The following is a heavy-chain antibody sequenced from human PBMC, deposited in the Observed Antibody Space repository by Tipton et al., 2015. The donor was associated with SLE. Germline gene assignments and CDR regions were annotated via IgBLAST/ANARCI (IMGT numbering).Heavy chain of an antibody. Sequence: TLSLTCTVSGGSISSGDYYWSWVRQPPGKGLEWIGYIYYSGITYYNPSLKSRLTISLDTSKNQFSLKLSSVTAADTAVYYCARRAGDSYNSPFDYWGQGNLVTVSS. CDR3: ARRAGDSYNSPFDY. J-gene: IGHJ4*02. CDR1: GGSISSGDYY. D-gene: IGHD5-24*01. V-gene: IGHV4-30-4*01. CDR2: IYYSGIT.